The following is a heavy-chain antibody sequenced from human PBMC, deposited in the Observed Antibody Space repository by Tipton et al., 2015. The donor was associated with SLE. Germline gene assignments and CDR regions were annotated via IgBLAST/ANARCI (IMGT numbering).Heavy chain of an antibody. CDR3: ASLSAPSDY. Sequence: SLRLSCAASGFTFSTYVMHWVRQVPGKGLVWVSEIDPDGSRTNYADYVEGRFTISRDNAKNTLSLQMNSLRVDDTGVYYCASLSAPSDYWGQGTLVTVSS. CDR1: GFTFSTYV. V-gene: IGHV3-74*01. CDR2: IDPDGSRT. J-gene: IGHJ4*02.